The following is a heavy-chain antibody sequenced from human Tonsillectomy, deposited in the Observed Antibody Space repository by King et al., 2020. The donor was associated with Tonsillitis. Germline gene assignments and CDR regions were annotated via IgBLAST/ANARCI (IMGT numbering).Heavy chain of an antibody. CDR2: SNPNTGDA. V-gene: IGHV1-2*02. CDR3: ARAIDNIVVVSAATLYY. Sequence: VQLVESGAEVKKPGASVKVSCKASGYSYTDYFLHWVRQAPGQGLEWMGWSNPNTGDAKYAQNFQGRVTLTRDTSISTAYMELSGLRSDDTAMYYCARAIDNIVVVSAATLYYWGQGTLVTVSS. D-gene: IGHD2-2*01. J-gene: IGHJ4*02. CDR1: GYSYTDYF.